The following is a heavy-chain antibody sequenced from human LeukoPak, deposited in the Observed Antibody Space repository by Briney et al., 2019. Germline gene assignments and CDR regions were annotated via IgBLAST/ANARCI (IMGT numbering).Heavy chain of an antibody. CDR3: ARRLLWFGEPQDAFDI. Sequence: ASVTVSCKSSGYTFTSYDINWVRQAPGQGLEWMGWMNPNSGNTGYAQKFQGRVTMTSNTSISTAYMDLSSLRSEDTAVYYCARRLLWFGEPQDAFDIWGQGTMVTVSS. CDR2: MNPNSGNT. V-gene: IGHV1-8*01. CDR1: GYTFTSYD. D-gene: IGHD3-10*01. J-gene: IGHJ3*02.